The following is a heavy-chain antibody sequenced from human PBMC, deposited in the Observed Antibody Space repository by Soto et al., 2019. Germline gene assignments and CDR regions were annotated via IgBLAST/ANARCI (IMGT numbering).Heavy chain of an antibody. V-gene: IGHV3-9*01. J-gene: IGHJ6*03. D-gene: IGHD2-2*02. Sequence: PGGSLRLSCAASGFTFDDYAMHWVRQAPGKGLEWVSGISWNSGSIGYADSVKGRFTISRDNAKNSLYLQMNSLRAEDTALYYCAKADTRYYYYYYMDVWGEGTTVTVSS. CDR2: ISWNSGSI. CDR3: AKADTRYYYYYYMDV. CDR1: GFTFDDYA.